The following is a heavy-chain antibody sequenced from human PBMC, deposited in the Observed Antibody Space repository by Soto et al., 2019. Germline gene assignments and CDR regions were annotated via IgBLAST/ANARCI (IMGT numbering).Heavy chain of an antibody. V-gene: IGHV1-69*01. D-gene: IGHD6-6*01. CDR2: IIPIFGTA. CDR3: ARDLEQLGRYYYYGMDV. Sequence: QVQRVQSGAEVKKPGSSVKVSCKASGGTFSSYAISWVRQAPGQGLEWMGGIIPIFGTANYAQKFQGRVTITADESTSTAYMELSSLRSEDTAVYYCARDLEQLGRYYYYGMDVWGQGTTVTVSS. J-gene: IGHJ6*02. CDR1: GGTFSSYA.